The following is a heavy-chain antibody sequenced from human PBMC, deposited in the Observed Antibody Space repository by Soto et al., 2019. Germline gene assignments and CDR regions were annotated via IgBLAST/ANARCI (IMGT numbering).Heavy chain of an antibody. CDR1: GFTFSSYA. D-gene: IGHD3-22*01. CDR2: ISYDGSNK. J-gene: IGHJ3*02. V-gene: IGHV3-30*04. CDR3: ARAGPRYYYDSSGYLGAFDI. Sequence: GGSLRLSCAASGFTFSSYAMHWVRQAPGKGLEWVAVISYDGSNKYYADSVKGRFTISRDNSKNTLYLQMNSLRAEDTAVYYCARAGPRYYYDSSGYLGAFDIGGQGTMVTVS.